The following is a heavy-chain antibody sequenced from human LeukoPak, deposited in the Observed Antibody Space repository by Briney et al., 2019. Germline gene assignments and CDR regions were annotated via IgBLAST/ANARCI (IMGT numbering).Heavy chain of an antibody. Sequence: GGSLRLSCAASGFTFSSYAMSWVRQAPGKGLEWVSTVGGSGDNTYYADSVKGRFTIPRDNSKNTLYLRMNSLRAEDTAVYYCAKSINYWFDSWGQGTLVTVSS. CDR1: GFTFSSYA. V-gene: IGHV3-23*01. J-gene: IGHJ5*01. CDR3: AKSINYWFDS. D-gene: IGHD1-1*01. CDR2: VGGSGDNT.